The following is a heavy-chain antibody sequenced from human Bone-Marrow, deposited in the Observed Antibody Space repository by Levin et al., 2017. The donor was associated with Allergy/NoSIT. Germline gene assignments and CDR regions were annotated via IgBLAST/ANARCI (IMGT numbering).Heavy chain of an antibody. Sequence: SQTLSLTCTVSGGSISSSYWSWIRQPPGKGLEWIGYIYYSGSTNYNPSLTSRVTISVDTSKNQFSLKLSSVTAADSAVYYCARDSSWYNYWGQGTLVTVSS. J-gene: IGHJ4*02. CDR3: ARDSSWYNY. CDR2: IYYSGST. V-gene: IGHV4-59*01. D-gene: IGHD6-13*01. CDR1: GGSISSSY.